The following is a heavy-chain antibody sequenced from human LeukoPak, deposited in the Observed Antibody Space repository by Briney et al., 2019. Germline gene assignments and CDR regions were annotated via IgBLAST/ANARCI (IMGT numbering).Heavy chain of an antibody. CDR3: ARLNGGN. V-gene: IGHV4-59*08. D-gene: IGHD4-23*01. Sequence: PSETLSLTCTVSGGSISRYYWSWIRRPPGKGLEWLAYVDYSGSTAYNPSLNGRIAISPDTSKNQFSQKLRSVTAADTAVYYCARLNGGNWGPGILVTVSS. CDR2: VDYSGST. J-gene: IGHJ4*02. CDR1: GGSISRYY.